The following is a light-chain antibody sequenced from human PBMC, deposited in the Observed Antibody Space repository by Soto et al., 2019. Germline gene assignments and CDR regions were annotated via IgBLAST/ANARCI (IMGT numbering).Light chain of an antibody. CDR3: QQSYATPRT. J-gene: IGKJ1*01. CDR2: WSS. CDR1: QTVLDSSNNKAN. Sequence: DIVMTQSPDSLAVSLGERSTINCKSSQTVLDSSNNKANLTWYQQKPGQPPKLIIYWSSTREFGVPYRFSGRESGTDITLTIRILQAEDVAVYYCQQSYATPRTFGHGTKVDIK. V-gene: IGKV4-1*01.